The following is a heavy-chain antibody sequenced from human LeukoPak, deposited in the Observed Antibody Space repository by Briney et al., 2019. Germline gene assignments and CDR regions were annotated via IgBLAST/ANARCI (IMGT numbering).Heavy chain of an antibody. CDR2: INTGDFNT. CDR1: GYIFRDYA. J-gene: IGHJ4*02. V-gene: IGHV1-18*01. CDR3: AKSYGSSDDTVDATGGDS. D-gene: IGHD1-1*01. Sequence: ASVKVSCKASGYIFRDYAVTWLRQAPGQGLEWMGWINTGDFNTHYAQNFQGRLTFTADTSTNTLYLEMRSLRAEDAAVFYCAKSYGSSDDTVDATGGDSWGQGTLVTVSS.